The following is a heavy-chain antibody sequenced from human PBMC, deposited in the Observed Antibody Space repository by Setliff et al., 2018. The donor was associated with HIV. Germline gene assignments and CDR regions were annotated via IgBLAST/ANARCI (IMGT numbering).Heavy chain of an antibody. CDR1: GFAFSTFD. CDR3: AKTPLALVRGAQPYFDY. CDR2: ISGSGGST. Sequence: GGSLRLSCVASGFAFSTFDMNWVRQTPGKGLEWASVISGSGGSTYYADSVKGRFTISRDNSKNTLYLQMNSLRAEDSAVYYCAKTPLALVRGAQPYFDYWGQGTLVTVSS. D-gene: IGHD3-10*01. J-gene: IGHJ4*02. V-gene: IGHV3-23*01.